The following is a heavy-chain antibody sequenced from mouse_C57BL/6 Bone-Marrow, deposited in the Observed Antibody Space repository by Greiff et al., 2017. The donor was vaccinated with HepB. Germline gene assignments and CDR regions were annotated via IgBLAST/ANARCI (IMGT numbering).Heavy chain of an antibody. V-gene: IGHV12-3*01. CDR1: GFPITSGYY. Sequence: VQLQQSGPGLVKPSQSLFLTCSITGFPITSGYYWILIRQSPGKPLEWMGYITHSGETFYNPSLQSPISITRETSKNQFFLQLNSVTTEDTAMYYCAGDKLGFWYFDVWGTGTTVTVSS. CDR2: ITHSGET. D-gene: IGHD4-1*01. J-gene: IGHJ1*03. CDR3: AGDKLGFWYFDV.